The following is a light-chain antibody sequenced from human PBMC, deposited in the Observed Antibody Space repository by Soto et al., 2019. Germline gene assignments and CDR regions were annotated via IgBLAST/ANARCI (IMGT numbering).Light chain of an antibody. CDR1: SSDVGGYNY. J-gene: IGLJ1*01. Sequence: QSALTQPPSASGSPGQSVTISCTGTSSDVGGYNYVSWYQQHPDKSPKLMIYEVSERPSGVPDRFSGSKSGNTASLTVSGLQAEDEADYYCSSFAISNNDVFGTGTKLTVL. CDR3: SSFAISNNDV. V-gene: IGLV2-8*01. CDR2: EVS.